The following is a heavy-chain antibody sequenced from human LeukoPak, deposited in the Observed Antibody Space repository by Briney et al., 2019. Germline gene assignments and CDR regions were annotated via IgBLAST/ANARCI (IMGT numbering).Heavy chain of an antibody. D-gene: IGHD1-1*01. Sequence: SGPTLVKPTQTLTLTCTFSGFSLSTSGMRVGWIRQPPGKALEWHARIDWDDDKFYSTSLKTRLTISKDTSKNQVVLTLTNVDPVDTATYFCARIASGTNFDYWGQGTLVTVSS. V-gene: IGHV2-70*04. CDR3: ARIASGTNFDY. CDR2: IDWDDDK. J-gene: IGHJ4*02. CDR1: GFSLSTSGMR.